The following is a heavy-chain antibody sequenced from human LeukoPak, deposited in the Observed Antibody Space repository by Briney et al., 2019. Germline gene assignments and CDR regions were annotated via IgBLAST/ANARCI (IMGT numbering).Heavy chain of an antibody. V-gene: IGHV3-33*01. J-gene: IGHJ4*02. CDR1: GFSLTTYG. CDR2: IWYDGSRK. D-gene: IGHD3-10*01. CDR3: ARDGGSGIDY. Sequence: GGSLRLSCAASGFSLTTYGTHWLRQAPGKGLEWVAVIWYDGSRKFYGDSVKGRFTVSRDTFENTMYLQMNSLRVEDTAVYYCARDGGSGIDYWGQGTLVTVSS.